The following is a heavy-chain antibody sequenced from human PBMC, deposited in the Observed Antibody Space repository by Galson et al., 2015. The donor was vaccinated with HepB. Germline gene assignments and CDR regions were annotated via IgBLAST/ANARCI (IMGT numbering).Heavy chain of an antibody. CDR3: ARARGGDS. V-gene: IGHV3-7*01. J-gene: IGHJ4*02. Sequence: SLRLSCAASGFTFDTFWMTWVRQAPGKGLESVANINRDGSEKNYVDSVKGRFTISRDNTKNSLFLQMNNLRVEDTAVYYCARARGGDSWGQGTLVTVSS. CDR2: INRDGSEK. D-gene: IGHD3-16*01. CDR1: GFTFDTFW.